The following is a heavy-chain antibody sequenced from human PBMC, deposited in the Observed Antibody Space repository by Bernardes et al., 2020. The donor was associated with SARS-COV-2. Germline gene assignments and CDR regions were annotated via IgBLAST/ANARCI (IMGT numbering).Heavy chain of an antibody. D-gene: IGHD2-2*01. CDR3: ARADGAYCSSTSCYDYFDY. V-gene: IGHV3-21*01. CDR1: GFTFSSYS. CDR2: ISSSSSYI. J-gene: IGHJ4*02. Sequence: SLRLSCAASGFTFSSYSMNWVRQAPGKGLEWVSSISSSSSYIYYADSVKGRFTISRDNAKNSLYLQMNSLRAEDTAVYYCARADGAYCSSTSCYDYFDYWGQGTLVTVSS.